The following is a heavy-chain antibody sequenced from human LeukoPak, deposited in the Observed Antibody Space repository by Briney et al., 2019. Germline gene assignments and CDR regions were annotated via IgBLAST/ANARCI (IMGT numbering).Heavy chain of an antibody. CDR2: IHTDGSST. J-gene: IGHJ4*02. D-gene: IGHD5-18*01. CDR3: SREGLGYSYGY. V-gene: IGHV3-74*01. Sequence: PGGSLRLSCAASGFTFSRYWMHWVRQAPGKGLVWVSRIHTDGSSTYYADSVKGRFTISRDNAKNTLYLQMNNLRADDTAVYYCSREGLGYSYGYWGQGTLVAVSS. CDR1: GFTFSRYW.